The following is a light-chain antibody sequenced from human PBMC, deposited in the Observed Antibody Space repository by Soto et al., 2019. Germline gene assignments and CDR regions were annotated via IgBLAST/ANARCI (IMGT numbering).Light chain of an antibody. Sequence: EIVLTQSPGTLSLSPGEGATLSCRASQSINSFLAWYQQRRGQAPRLLIHGASNRATGIPDRFSGSGSGPDFTLTISRLEPEDFAVYYFQQYGGSPRTFGQGTKVDIK. CDR2: GAS. CDR3: QQYGGSPRT. CDR1: QSINSF. V-gene: IGKV3-20*01. J-gene: IGKJ1*01.